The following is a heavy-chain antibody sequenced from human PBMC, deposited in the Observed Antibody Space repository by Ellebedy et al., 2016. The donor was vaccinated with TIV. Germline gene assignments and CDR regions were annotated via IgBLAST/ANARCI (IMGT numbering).Heavy chain of an antibody. V-gene: IGHV4-59*12. CDR1: GGSISSYY. Sequence: SETLSLXCTVSGGSISSYYWSWIRQPPGKGLEWIGYIYYSGSTYYNPSLKSRVTISVDRSKNQFSLKLSSVTAADTAVYYCARGCYDSSGYHLDYFDYWGQGTLVTVSS. CDR2: IYYSGST. CDR3: ARGCYDSSGYHLDYFDY. D-gene: IGHD3-22*01. J-gene: IGHJ4*02.